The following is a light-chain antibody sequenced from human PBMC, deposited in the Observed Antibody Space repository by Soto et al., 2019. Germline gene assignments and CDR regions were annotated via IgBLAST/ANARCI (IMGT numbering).Light chain of an antibody. CDR1: NIGSKS. V-gene: IGLV3-21*02. CDR3: QVWDSNSDHYV. J-gene: IGLJ1*01. CDR2: DDS. Sequence: SFELTQPPSVSVAPGQTARITCGGNNIGSKSVHWYQQKPGQAPVLVVYDDSDRPSGIPERFSGSNSGSTATLTIRRVEARDEADYHRQVWDSNSDHYVFVTGTKVTVL.